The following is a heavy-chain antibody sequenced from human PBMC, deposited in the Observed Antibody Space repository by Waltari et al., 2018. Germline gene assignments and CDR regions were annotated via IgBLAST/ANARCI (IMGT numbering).Heavy chain of an antibody. CDR1: GGTFSSYA. V-gene: IGHV1-69*01. D-gene: IGHD1-1*01. CDR3: ARDRTFYGMDV. J-gene: IGHJ6*02. CDR2: IIPIFGTA. Sequence: QVQLVQSGAEVKTPGSSVKVSCKASGGTFSSYAIIWVRQAPGQGLEWMGGIIPIFGTANYAQKFQGRVTITADESTSTAYMELSSLRSEDTAVYYCARDRTFYGMDVWGQGTTVTVSS.